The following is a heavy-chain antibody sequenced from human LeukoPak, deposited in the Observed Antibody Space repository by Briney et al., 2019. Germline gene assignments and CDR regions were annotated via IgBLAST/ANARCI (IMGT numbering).Heavy chain of an antibody. CDR2: INHNGRT. J-gene: IGHJ5*02. Sequence: SETLSLTCAVYNGSFSGHYWSWIRQPPGKGLEWIGEINHNGRTTYNPSLKSRVTISVDRSKNQFSLKLSSVTAADTAVYYCARDRGYGDTARWFDPWGQGTLVTVSS. D-gene: IGHD4-17*01. V-gene: IGHV4-34*01. CDR3: ARDRGYGDTARWFDP. CDR1: NGSFSGHY.